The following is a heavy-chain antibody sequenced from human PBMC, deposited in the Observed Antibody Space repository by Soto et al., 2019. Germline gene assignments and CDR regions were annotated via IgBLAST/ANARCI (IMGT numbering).Heavy chain of an antibody. D-gene: IGHD4-17*01. Sequence: EVQLLDSGGGLVQPGGSLRLSCAASGFTFSNYAMSWVRQAPGKGLERVSVISGSGGYTDYADSVKGRFTISRDNSRNTVYPQLNSLRAENTAIYYCAKAQWAHHDYGDNFDHWGQRTLVTVSS. CDR1: GFTFSNYA. CDR2: ISGSGGYT. J-gene: IGHJ4*02. CDR3: AKAQWAHHDYGDNFDH. V-gene: IGHV3-23*01.